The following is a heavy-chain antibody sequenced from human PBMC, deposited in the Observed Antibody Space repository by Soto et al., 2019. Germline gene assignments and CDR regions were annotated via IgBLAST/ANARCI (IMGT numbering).Heavy chain of an antibody. CDR3: ARGRYGDY. D-gene: IGHD1-1*01. Sequence: QVHLVPSGAEVKKPGASVKVSCRGSGYAFTPYGMTWVRQAPGQGREWMGGISAQNGNTNYAQKLQGRVTVTRDTSTSTAYMELRSLRSDDTAVYYCARGRYGDYWGQGALVTVSS. J-gene: IGHJ4*02. CDR2: ISAQNGNT. V-gene: IGHV1-18*01. CDR1: GYAFTPYG.